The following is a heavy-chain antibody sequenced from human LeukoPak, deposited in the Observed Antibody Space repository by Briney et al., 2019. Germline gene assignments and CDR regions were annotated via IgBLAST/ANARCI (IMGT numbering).Heavy chain of an antibody. CDR3: ARGGYCSSTSCFHQDY. CDR1: EFAVSSNY. CDR2: IYSGGST. Sequence: PGGSLRLSCASSEFAVSSNYMSWVRQAPGKGLEWVSVIYSGGSTYYADSVKGRFTISRDNSKNTLYLQMNSLRAEDTAVYYCARGGYCSSTSCFHQDYWGQGTLVTVSS. D-gene: IGHD2-2*01. V-gene: IGHV3-53*01. J-gene: IGHJ4*02.